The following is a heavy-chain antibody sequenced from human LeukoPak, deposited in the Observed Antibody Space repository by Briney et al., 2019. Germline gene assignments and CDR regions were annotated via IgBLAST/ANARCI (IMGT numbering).Heavy chain of an antibody. CDR2: IYHSGST. J-gene: IGHJ4*02. CDR1: GYSISGGYY. V-gene: IGHV4-38-2*02. CDR3: ARVGFGVDIDY. Sequence: PSETLSLTCTVSGYSISGGYYWGWIRQPPGKGLEWIGSIYHSGSTYYNPSLKSRVTISVDTSKSQFSLKLSSVTAADTAVYYCARVGFGVDIDYWGQGTLVTVSS. D-gene: IGHD3-3*01.